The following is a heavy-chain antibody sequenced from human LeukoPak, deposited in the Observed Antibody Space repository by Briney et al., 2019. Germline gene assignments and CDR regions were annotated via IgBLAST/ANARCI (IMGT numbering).Heavy chain of an antibody. CDR3: ARVGSDGSYFDN. V-gene: IGHV4-4*07. J-gene: IGHJ4*02. D-gene: IGHD1-26*01. Sequence: PSETLSLTCTVSGGSMTNYYWSWIRQPAGKGLEWIGRMYFSGRTHYNPSLKSRVTMSVDTSKNQFSLKVSSVTAADTAVYHCARVGSDGSYFDNWGQGTLVTVSS. CDR1: GGSMTNYY. CDR2: MYFSGRT.